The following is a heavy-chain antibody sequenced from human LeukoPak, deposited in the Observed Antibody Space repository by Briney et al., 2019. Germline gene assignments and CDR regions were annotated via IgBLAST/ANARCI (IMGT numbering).Heavy chain of an antibody. CDR1: GYSFTSYW. Sequence: HGEALKISCKGSGYSFTSYWISWVRQMPGKGLEWMGRIDPSDSYTNYSPSFQGHVNISADKSISTAYLQWSSLKASDTAMYYCARHNLYYDILTGYYDYWGQGTLVSVSS. V-gene: IGHV5-10-1*01. CDR2: IDPSDSYT. D-gene: IGHD3-9*01. CDR3: ARHNLYYDILTGYYDY. J-gene: IGHJ4*02.